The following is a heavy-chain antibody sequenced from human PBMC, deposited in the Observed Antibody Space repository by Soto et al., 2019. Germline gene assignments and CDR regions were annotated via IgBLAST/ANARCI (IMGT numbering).Heavy chain of an antibody. Sequence: QVQLQESGPGLVKPSETLSLTCTVSGGSISSYYWSWIRQPPGKGLEWIGYIYYSGSTNYNPSLKSRVTISVDTSKNQFSLKLSSVTAADTAVYYCATDGGYWGQGTLVTVSS. CDR3: ATDGGY. D-gene: IGHD2-15*01. CDR1: GGSISSYY. V-gene: IGHV4-59*01. CDR2: IYYSGST. J-gene: IGHJ4*02.